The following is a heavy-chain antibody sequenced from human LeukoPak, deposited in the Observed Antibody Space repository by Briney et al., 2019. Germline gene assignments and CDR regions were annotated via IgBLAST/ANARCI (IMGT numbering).Heavy chain of an antibody. CDR2: IWYDGSYK. V-gene: IGHV3-33*06. Sequence: GGSLSLSCAASGFTFNSYGMHWVRQAPGKGLEWVAVIWYDGSYKYYADSVKGRFTISRDTSKNTLYLQMNSLRAKDTAVYYCAKDLYGDRWTWDYWGQGTLVTVSS. CDR3: AKDLYGDRWTWDY. J-gene: IGHJ4*02. D-gene: IGHD2/OR15-2a*01. CDR1: GFTFNSYG.